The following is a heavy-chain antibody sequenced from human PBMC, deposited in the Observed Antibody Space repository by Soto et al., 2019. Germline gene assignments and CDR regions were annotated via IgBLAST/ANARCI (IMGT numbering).Heavy chain of an antibody. J-gene: IGHJ3*02. Sequence: HPGGSLRLSCAASGFTFSSYGMHWVRQAPGKGLEWVAVIWYDGSNKYYADSVKGRFTISRDNSKNTLYLQMNSLRAEDTAVYYCARFYGDYYAFDIWGQGTMVTVSS. D-gene: IGHD4-17*01. CDR3: ARFYGDYYAFDI. CDR2: IWYDGSNK. CDR1: GFTFSSYG. V-gene: IGHV3-33*01.